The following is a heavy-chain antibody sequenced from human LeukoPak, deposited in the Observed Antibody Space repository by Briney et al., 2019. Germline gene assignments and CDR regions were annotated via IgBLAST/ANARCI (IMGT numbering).Heavy chain of an antibody. V-gene: IGHV3-21*01. D-gene: IGHD1-14*01. CDR2: ISSSSSYI. CDR1: GFTFSSYS. CDR3: ARVGPWVNPDYYYYYMDV. Sequence: GGSLRLSCAASGFTFSSYSMNWVRQAPGKGLEWVSSISSSSSYIYYADSLKGRFTISRDNAKNSLYLQMNSLRAEDTAVYYCARVGPWVNPDYYYYYMDVWGKGTTVTVSS. J-gene: IGHJ6*03.